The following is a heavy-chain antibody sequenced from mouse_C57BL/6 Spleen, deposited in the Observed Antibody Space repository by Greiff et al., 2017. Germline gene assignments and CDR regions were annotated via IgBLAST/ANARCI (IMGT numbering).Heavy chain of an antibody. Sequence: QVQLKQPGAELVRPGTSVKLSCKASGYTFTSYWMHWVKQRPGQGLEWIGVIDPSDSYTNYNQKFKGKATLTVDTSSSTAYMQLSSLTSEDSAVYYCARTGDGNYDYAMDYWGQGTSVTVSS. CDR3: ARTGDGNYDYAMDY. CDR2: IDPSDSYT. D-gene: IGHD2-1*01. J-gene: IGHJ4*01. V-gene: IGHV1-59*01. CDR1: GYTFTSYW.